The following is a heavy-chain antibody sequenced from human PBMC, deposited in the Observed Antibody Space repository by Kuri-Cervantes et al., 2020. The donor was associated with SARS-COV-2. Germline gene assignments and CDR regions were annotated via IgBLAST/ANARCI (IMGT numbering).Heavy chain of an antibody. V-gene: IGHV4-59*01. CDR1: GGSISSYY. D-gene: IGHD6-19*01. CDR3: ARARIVSSGWYYYYGMDV. J-gene: IGHJ6*02. CDR2: IYYSGST. Sequence: SETLSLTCTVSGGSISSYYWSWIRQPPGKGLEWIGYIYYSGSTNYHPSLKSRVTISVDTSKNQFSLKLSSVTAADTAVYYCARARIVSSGWYYYYGMDVWGQGTTVTVSS.